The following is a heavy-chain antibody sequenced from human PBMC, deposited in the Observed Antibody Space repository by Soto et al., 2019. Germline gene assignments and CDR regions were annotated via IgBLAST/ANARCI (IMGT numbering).Heavy chain of an antibody. CDR2: IYYSGST. CDR1: GGSISSGGYY. Sequence: QVQLQESGPGLVKPSQTLSLTCTVSGGSISSGGYYWGWIRQHPGEGLEWIGYIYYSGSTYYNPSLTSRVTIPVDTSKNQCALKLSSVTAADTAVYYCARATRGGGSENFDYWGQGTLVTVSS. CDR3: ARATRGGGSENFDY. V-gene: IGHV4-31*03. J-gene: IGHJ4*02. D-gene: IGHD3-10*01.